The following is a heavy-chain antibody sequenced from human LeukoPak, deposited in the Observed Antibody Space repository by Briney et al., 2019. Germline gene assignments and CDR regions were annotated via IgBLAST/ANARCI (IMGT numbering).Heavy chain of an antibody. CDR2: ISSSSSYI. CDR3: ARGRVVVPATMTGVDY. J-gene: IGHJ4*02. Sequence: GGSLRLSCAASEFTFSNYNMNWVRQAPGKGLEWVSSISSSSSYIYYADSMKGRFTISRDNAKNSLYLQMNSLRAEDTAVYYCARGRVVVPATMTGVDYWGQGTLVTVSS. D-gene: IGHD2-2*01. V-gene: IGHV3-21*01. CDR1: EFTFSNYN.